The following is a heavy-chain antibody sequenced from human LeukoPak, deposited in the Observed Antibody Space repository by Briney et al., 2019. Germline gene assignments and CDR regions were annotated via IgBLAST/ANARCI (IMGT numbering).Heavy chain of an antibody. Sequence: KPSETLSLTCTVSGGSISIGSYYWSWIRQPAGKGLEWIGRIYTSGSTNYNPSLKSRVTISVDTSKNQFSLKLSSVTAADTAVYYCARETLGYCSSTSCVIWFDPWGQRTLVTVSS. J-gene: IGHJ5*02. D-gene: IGHD2-2*01. CDR1: GGSISIGSYY. V-gene: IGHV4-61*02. CDR2: IYTSGST. CDR3: ARETLGYCSSTSCVIWFDP.